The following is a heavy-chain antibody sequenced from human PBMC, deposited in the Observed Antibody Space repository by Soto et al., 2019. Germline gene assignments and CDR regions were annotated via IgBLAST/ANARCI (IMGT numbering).Heavy chain of an antibody. CDR3: ARNLYNTGSFDH. CDR2: MTPISGDT. D-gene: IGHD3-10*01. J-gene: IGHJ4*02. Sequence: QVQLVQSGAEVKKPGASVKVSRKASGYTFTNYDINWVRQATGQGLEWVGWMTPISGDTGYAQNFQGRVTMTRDTPRSTAYLELSSLTSEDTAVYYCARNLYNTGSFDHWGQGTLVTVSS. V-gene: IGHV1-8*02. CDR1: GYTFTNYD.